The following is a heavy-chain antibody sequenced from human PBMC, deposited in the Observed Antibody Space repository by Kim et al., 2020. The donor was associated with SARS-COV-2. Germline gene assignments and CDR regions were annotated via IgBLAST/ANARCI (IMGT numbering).Heavy chain of an antibody. D-gene: IGHD4-17*01. CDR1: GFTFSSYG. CDR3: ARLDYGDYLFDL. V-gene: IGHV3-33*01. Sequence: GGSLRLSCAASGFTFSSYGMHWVRQAPGKGLEWVAVIWYDGSNKYYADSVKGRFTISRDNSKNTLYLQMNSLRAEDTAVYYCARLDYGDYLFDLWGRGTLVTVSS. CDR2: IWYDGSNK. J-gene: IGHJ2*01.